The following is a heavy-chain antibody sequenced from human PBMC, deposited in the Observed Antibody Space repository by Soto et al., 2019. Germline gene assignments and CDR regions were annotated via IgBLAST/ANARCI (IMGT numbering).Heavy chain of an antibody. CDR2: ISGSGEST. D-gene: IGHD2-15*01. V-gene: IGHV3-23*01. CDR3: AKDFGDIVVVVLAPYGMDV. Sequence: VGSLRLSCAASGFTFTNYAMNWVRQAPGKGLEWVSVISGSGESTYYADSVKGRFTISRDNSKNTLYLQMNSLRAEDTAVYFCAKDFGDIVVVVLAPYGMDVWGLGTTVTVSS. J-gene: IGHJ6*02. CDR1: GFTFTNYA.